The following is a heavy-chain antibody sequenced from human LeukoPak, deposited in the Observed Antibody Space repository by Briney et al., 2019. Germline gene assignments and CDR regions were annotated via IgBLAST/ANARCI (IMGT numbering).Heavy chain of an antibody. Sequence: GGSLRLSCVASGFTFRSYSMNWVRQAPGKGLEWVAVISYDGSNKYYADSVKGRFTISRDNSKNTLYLQMNSLRAEDTAVYYCARYLDGSDAFDIWGQGTMVTVSS. CDR3: ARYLDGSDAFDI. V-gene: IGHV3-30*03. D-gene: IGHD5-24*01. J-gene: IGHJ3*02. CDR1: GFTFRSYS. CDR2: ISYDGSNK.